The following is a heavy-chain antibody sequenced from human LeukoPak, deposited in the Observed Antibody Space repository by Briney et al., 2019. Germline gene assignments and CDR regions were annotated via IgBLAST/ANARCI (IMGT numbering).Heavy chain of an antibody. CDR2: IIPIFGTA. D-gene: IGHD3-10*01. V-gene: IGHV1-69*05. J-gene: IGHJ6*03. CDR1: GGTFSSYA. Sequence: ASVKVSCKASGGTFSSYAISWVRQAPGQGLEWMGGIIPIFGTANYAQKFKGRVTITTDESTSTAYMELSSLRSEDTAVYYCASESQYYYGSGSYWYPYYYYYMDVWGKGTTVTVSS. CDR3: ASESQYYYGSGSYWYPYYYYYMDV.